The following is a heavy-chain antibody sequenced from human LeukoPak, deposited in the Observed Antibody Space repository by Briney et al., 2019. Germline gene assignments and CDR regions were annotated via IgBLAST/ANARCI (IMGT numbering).Heavy chain of an antibody. CDR2: IYTSGTT. CDR1: GASVNSGNYY. Sequence: SQTLSLTCTVSGASVNSGNYYWTWIRQPGGKRLEWIGRIYTSGTTNYNPSLKSRVTISIDASKNQFSLRLSSVTAADTAVYYCTRGGELMNFWGQGTLVTVSS. CDR3: TRGGELMNF. V-gene: IGHV4-61*02. J-gene: IGHJ4*02. D-gene: IGHD1-26*01.